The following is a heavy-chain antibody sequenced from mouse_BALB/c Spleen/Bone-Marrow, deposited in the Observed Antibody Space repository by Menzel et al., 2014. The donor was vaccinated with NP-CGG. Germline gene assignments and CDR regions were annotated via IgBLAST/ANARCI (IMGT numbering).Heavy chain of an antibody. D-gene: IGHD1-1*02. Sequence: EVQGVESGGSLVKPGGSLKISCAASGFTFSSYAMSWVRQTPEKRLEWVASISSGGSTYYPDSVKGRFTISRDNARNILYLQMSSLRSEDTAMYYCAREVGATAQYYAMDYWGQGTSVTVSS. CDR1: GFTFSSYA. CDR3: AREVGATAQYYAMDY. J-gene: IGHJ4*01. CDR2: ISSGGST. V-gene: IGHV5-6-5*01.